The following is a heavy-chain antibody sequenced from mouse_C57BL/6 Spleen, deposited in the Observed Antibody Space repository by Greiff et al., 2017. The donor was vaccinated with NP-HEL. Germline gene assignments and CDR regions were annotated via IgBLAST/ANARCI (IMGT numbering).Heavy chain of an antibody. CDR3: ARCYYYGRSYDAMDY. Sequence: QVQLKQSGAELVRPGTSVKVSCKASGYAFTNYLIEWVKQRPGQGLEWIGVINPGSGGTNYNEKFKGKATLTADKSSSTAYMQLSSLTSEDSAVYFCARCYYYGRSYDAMDYWGQGTSVTVSS. J-gene: IGHJ4*01. CDR1: GYAFTNYL. V-gene: IGHV1-54*01. CDR2: INPGSGGT. D-gene: IGHD1-1*01.